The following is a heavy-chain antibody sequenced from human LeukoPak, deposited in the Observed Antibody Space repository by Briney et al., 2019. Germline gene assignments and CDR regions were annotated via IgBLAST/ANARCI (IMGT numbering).Heavy chain of an antibody. D-gene: IGHD3-16*01. CDR2: IGGSDGST. V-gene: IGHV3-23*01. J-gene: IGHJ4*02. Sequence: GGSLRLSCAASGFTFTNYAMTWVRQAPGKGLEWVSGIGGSDGSTYYADSVKGRFTISRDNAKNSLYLQVTSLRGDDTATYYCAREGNDYYYDQWGQGTLVTVSP. CDR3: AREGNDYYYDQ. CDR1: GFTFTNYA.